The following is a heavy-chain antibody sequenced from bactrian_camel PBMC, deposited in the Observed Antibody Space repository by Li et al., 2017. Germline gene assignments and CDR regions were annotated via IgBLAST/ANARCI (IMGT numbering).Heavy chain of an antibody. J-gene: IGHJ6*01. D-gene: IGHD4*01. CDR3: AVDLSYYADGDPSSLGY. V-gene: IGHV3S31*01. CDR2: ISSTDDST. Sequence: DVQLVESGGGLVQPGGSLRLSCAASGFTFRTYTMTWVRQVPGKGLEWVSVISSTDDSTYYADSVKGRFTGSVDNAKHTLYLQMDMVKPDDTGVYYCAVDLSYYADGDPSSLGYWGQGTQVTVS. CDR1: GFTFRTYT.